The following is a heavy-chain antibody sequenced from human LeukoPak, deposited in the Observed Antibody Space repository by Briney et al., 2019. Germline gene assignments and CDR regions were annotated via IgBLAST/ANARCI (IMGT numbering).Heavy chain of an antibody. Sequence: GGSLKLSCAASGFTFNFFGIHWVRQAPGKGLEWVAFIRYDGIDKYYAASVKGRFTVSRDNSRNTLFLHMNSLRTEDTAIYYCAKDQYSSGWSFDYWGKGALVTVSS. CDR3: AKDQYSSGWSFDY. D-gene: IGHD6-19*01. CDR1: GFTFNFFG. V-gene: IGHV3-30*02. J-gene: IGHJ4*02. CDR2: IRYDGIDK.